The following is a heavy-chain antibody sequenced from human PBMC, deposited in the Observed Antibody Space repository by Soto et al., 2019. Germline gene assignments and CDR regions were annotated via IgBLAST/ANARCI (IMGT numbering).Heavy chain of an antibody. V-gene: IGHV3-7*05. J-gene: IGHJ4*02. Sequence: EVHLVESGGGLVQPGGSLRLSCAASGFTFTSYWMSWVRQAPGKGLEWVANIKQDGTSKCYVDSVKARFTVSRDKAKSSVYLQMDSLRDDDTAVYRCARLRFIPMERDFDSWAQRTLVTLSS. D-gene: IGHD3-16*01. CDR2: IKQDGTSK. CDR1: GFTFTSYW. CDR3: ARLRFIPMERDFDS.